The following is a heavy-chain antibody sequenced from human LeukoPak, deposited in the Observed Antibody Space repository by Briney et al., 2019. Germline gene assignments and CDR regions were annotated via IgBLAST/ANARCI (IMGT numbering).Heavy chain of an antibody. CDR1: GGSISSGSYY. CDR2: IYTSGST. J-gene: IGHJ1*01. D-gene: IGHD1-26*01. Sequence: SETLSLTCTVSGGSISSGSYYWSWIRQPAGKGLEWIGRIYTSGSTNYNPSLKSRVTISVDTSKNQFSLKLSSVTAADTAVYYCARVVGATPHEYFQHWGQGTLVTVSS. CDR3: ARVVGATPHEYFQH. V-gene: IGHV4-61*02.